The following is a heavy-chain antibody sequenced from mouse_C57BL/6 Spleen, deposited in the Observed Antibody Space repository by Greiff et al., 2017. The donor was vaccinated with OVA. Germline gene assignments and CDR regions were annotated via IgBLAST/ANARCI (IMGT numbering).Heavy chain of an antibody. V-gene: IGHV7-1*01. Sequence: DVKLVESGGGLVQSGRSLRLSCATSGFTFSDFYMEWVRQAPGKGLEWIAASRNKANDYTTEYSASVKGRFIVSRDTSQSILYLQMNALRAEDTAIYYCARDDGYGSSYGYYAMDYWGQGTSVTVSS. J-gene: IGHJ4*01. CDR1: GFTFSDFY. CDR2: SRNKANDYTT. CDR3: ARDDGYGSSYGYYAMDY. D-gene: IGHD1-1*01.